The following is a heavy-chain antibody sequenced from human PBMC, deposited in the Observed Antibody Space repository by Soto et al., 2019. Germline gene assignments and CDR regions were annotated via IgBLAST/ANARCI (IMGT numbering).Heavy chain of an antibody. CDR1: GFTVSSNY. V-gene: IGHV3-53*01. D-gene: IGHD6-6*01. CDR2: IYSGGST. CDR3: AIRIRSSIAARDRDY. Sequence: GGSLRLSCAASGFTVSSNYMSWVRQAPGKGLEWVSVIYSGGSTYYADSVKGRFTISRDNSKNTLYLQMNSLRAEDTAVYYCAIRIRSSIAARDRDYWGQGTLVTVSS. J-gene: IGHJ4*02.